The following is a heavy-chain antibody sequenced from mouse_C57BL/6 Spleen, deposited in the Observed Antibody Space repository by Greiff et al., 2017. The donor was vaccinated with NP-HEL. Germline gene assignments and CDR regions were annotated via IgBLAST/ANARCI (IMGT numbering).Heavy chain of an antibody. CDR1: GYTFTSYW. CDR3: ASERGQGWFAD. Sequence: QVQLQQPGAELVRPGTSVKLSCKASGYTFTSYWMHWVKQRPGQGLEWIGVIDPSDSYTNYNHKFQGKATLTVGTSSSTAYMQLSSLTAEDSAVYYCASERGQGWFADWGQGTLVTVSA. V-gene: IGHV1-59*01. J-gene: IGHJ3*01. CDR2: IDPSDSYT. D-gene: IGHD3-3*01.